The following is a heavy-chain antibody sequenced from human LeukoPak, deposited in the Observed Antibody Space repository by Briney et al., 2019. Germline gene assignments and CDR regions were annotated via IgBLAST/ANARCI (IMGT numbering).Heavy chain of an antibody. CDR2: IKSKTDGGTT. CDR3: TTRPVITFGGVIPFDY. V-gene: IGHV3-15*01. CDR1: GFTFINAW. J-gene: IGHJ4*02. D-gene: IGHD3-16*02. Sequence: GGSLRLSCAASGFTFINAWMSWVRQAPRKGLEWVGRIKSKTDGGTTEYAAPVKGRFTISREDSKNTLYLKMNSLKTEDTAVYYCTTRPVITFGGVIPFDYWGQGTLVTVSS.